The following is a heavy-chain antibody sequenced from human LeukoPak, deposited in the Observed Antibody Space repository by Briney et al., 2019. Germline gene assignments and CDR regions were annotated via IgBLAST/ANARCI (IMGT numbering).Heavy chain of an antibody. D-gene: IGHD6-19*01. CDR1: GFTFTNYW. Sequence: GGSLRLSCAASGFTFTNYWMHWVRQAPGKGLVWVSRINTDGGSTIYADSVKGRFTISRDNAKNTLYLQMNSLRAEDTAVYYCARVLGGWYYFDYWGQGTLVTVSS. J-gene: IGHJ4*02. V-gene: IGHV3-74*01. CDR3: ARVLGGWYYFDY. CDR2: INTDGGST.